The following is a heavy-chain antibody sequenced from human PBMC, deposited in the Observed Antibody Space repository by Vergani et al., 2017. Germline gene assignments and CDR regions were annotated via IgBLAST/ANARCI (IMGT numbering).Heavy chain of an antibody. Sequence: QVQLQESGPGLVKPSQTLSLTCTVSGGSISSGDYYWSWIRQPPGKGLEWIGYIYYSGSTYYNPSLKSRVTRAVNTSKNQFSLKLSSVTAADTAVYYCGRVADFNGLGSRLLDLWGQGILVTVTS. D-gene: IGHD3-10*01. CDR3: GRVADFNGLGSRLLDL. V-gene: IGHV4-30-4*08. J-gene: IGHJ5*02. CDR1: GGSISSGDYY. CDR2: IYYSGST.